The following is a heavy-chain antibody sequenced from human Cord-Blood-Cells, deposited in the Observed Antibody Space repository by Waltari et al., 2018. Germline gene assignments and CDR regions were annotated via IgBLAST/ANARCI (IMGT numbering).Heavy chain of an antibody. CDR2: INHSGST. CDR3: ASGVASSAFDI. CDR1: GGSFSGYY. D-gene: IGHD2-15*01. Sequence: QVQLQQWGAGLLKPSETLSLTCAVYGGSFSGYYWSWIRQPPGKGLEWSGEINHSGSTNYNPSLKSRVTISVDTSKNQFSLKLSSVTAADTAVYYCASGVASSAFDIWGQGTMVTVSS. J-gene: IGHJ3*02. V-gene: IGHV4-34*01.